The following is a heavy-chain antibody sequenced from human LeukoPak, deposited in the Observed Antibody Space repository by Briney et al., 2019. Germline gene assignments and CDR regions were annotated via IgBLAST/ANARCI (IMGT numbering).Heavy chain of an antibody. CDR1: GGSISSSSYF. CDR3: ARRTTVVTPPDY. Sequence: SETLSLTCTVSGGSISSSSYFWAWIRQPTGKGLEWIGSISYSGSTYYNPSLKSRATISVDTSKNQFSLNLSSVTAADTAVYYCARRTTVVTPPDYWGQGTLVTVSS. J-gene: IGHJ4*02. CDR2: ISYSGST. V-gene: IGHV4-39*01. D-gene: IGHD4-23*01.